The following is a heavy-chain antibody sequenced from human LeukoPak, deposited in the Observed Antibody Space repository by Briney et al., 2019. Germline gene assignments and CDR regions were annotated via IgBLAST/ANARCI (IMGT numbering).Heavy chain of an antibody. D-gene: IGHD4-23*01. Sequence: SVMVSCKASGGTFSSYTISWVRQAPGQGLEWMGGIIPLFGTPDYAQKFQDRLTITADKSTSTAYMELSSLRSEDTAVYYCARAGLRWVIRGFDPWGQGTLVTVSS. CDR2: IIPLFGTP. V-gene: IGHV1-69*06. CDR1: GGTFSSYT. J-gene: IGHJ5*02. CDR3: ARAGLRWVIRGFDP.